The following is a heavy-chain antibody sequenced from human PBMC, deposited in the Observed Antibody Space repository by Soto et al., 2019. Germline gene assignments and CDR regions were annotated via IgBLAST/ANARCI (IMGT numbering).Heavy chain of an antibody. CDR2: INPSGGST. D-gene: IGHD3-10*01. Sequence: ASVKVSCKASGYTFTSYYMHWVRQAPGQGLEWMGIINPSGGSTSYAQKFQGRVTMTRDTSTSTVYMELSSLRSEDTAVYYCARDQFGTSTLYGSGSKTRQGNYDHSHMAVWGKGTTVTVAS. CDR1: GYTFTSYY. J-gene: IGHJ6*03. V-gene: IGHV1-46*03. CDR3: ARDQFGTSTLYGSGSKTRQGNYDHSHMAV.